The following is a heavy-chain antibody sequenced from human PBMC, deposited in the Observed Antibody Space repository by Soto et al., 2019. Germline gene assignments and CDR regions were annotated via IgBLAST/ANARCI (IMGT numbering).Heavy chain of an antibody. V-gene: IGHV3-23*01. CDR3: AKSLKYSSNGLDV. CDR1: GFTFSTYA. D-gene: IGHD6-13*01. J-gene: IGHJ6*02. CDR2: ISGSGGST. Sequence: GGSLRLSCAASGFTFSTYAMSWVRQAPGKGLEWVSAISGSGGSTYYADSVKGRFTISRDNSKNTLYLQMNSLSAEDTAVYYCAKSLKYSSNGLDVWGQGTTVTVSS.